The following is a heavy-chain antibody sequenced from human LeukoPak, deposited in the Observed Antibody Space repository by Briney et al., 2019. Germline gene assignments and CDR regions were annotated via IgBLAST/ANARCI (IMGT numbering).Heavy chain of an antibody. Sequence: SETLSLTCTVSGGSISSSSYYWGWIRQPPGKGLEWIGSIYYSGSIYYNPSLKSRVTISVDTSKNQFSLKLSSVTAADTAVYYCARATVTMLVDYWGQGTLVTVSS. V-gene: IGHV4-39*01. CDR2: IYYSGSI. J-gene: IGHJ4*02. D-gene: IGHD4-17*01. CDR1: GGSISSSSYY. CDR3: ARATVTMLVDY.